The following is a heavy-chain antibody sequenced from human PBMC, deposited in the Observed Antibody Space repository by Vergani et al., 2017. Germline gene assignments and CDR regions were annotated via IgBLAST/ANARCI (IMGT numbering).Heavy chain of an antibody. J-gene: IGHJ4*02. CDR2: IYTSGST. CDR1: GYSISSGSYY. CDR3: AGHLNWNYDY. Sequence: QVQLQESGPGLVKPSETLSLTCAVSGYSISSGSYYWSWIRQPAGKGLEWIGRIYTSGSTNYNPSLKSRVTISVDTSKNQFSLKLSSVTAADTAVYYCAGHLNWNYDYWGQGTLVTVSS. D-gene: IGHD1-7*01. V-gene: IGHV4-61*02.